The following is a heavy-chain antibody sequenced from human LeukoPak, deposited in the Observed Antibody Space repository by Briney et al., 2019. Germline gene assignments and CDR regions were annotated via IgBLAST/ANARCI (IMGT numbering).Heavy chain of an antibody. CDR1: GSTFTNYG. CDR2: ISVYNGNT. Sequence: ASVKVSSKASGSTFTNYGISWVRQAPGQGLEWMGWISVYNGNTKYAQNLQGRATMTTDTSTSTAYMELRSLRSDDTAVYYCARGLDDGGNTLVLSASDMWGQGTMVTVSS. V-gene: IGHV1-18*01. D-gene: IGHD4-23*01. CDR3: ARGLDDGGNTLVLSASDM. J-gene: IGHJ3*02.